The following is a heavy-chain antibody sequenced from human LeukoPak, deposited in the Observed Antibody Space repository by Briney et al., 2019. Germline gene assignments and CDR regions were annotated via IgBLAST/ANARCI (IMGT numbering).Heavy chain of an antibody. D-gene: IGHD3-3*01. Sequence: PGGSLRLSCAASGFTFSSYAMSWVRQAPGKGLEWVSAISGSGGSTYYADSVKGRFTISRDNSKNTLYQQMNSLRAEDTAVYYCAKDSEWTYYDFWSGYLGAFDIWGQGTMVTVSS. V-gene: IGHV3-23*01. CDR3: AKDSEWTYYDFWSGYLGAFDI. CDR2: ISGSGGST. CDR1: GFTFSSYA. J-gene: IGHJ3*02.